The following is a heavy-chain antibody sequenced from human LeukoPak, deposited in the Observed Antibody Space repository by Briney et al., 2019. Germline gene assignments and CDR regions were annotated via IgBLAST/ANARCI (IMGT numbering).Heavy chain of an antibody. CDR1: GFTFSAYA. J-gene: IGHJ4*02. D-gene: IGHD3-10*01. CDR3: ARVGYYYGSGSYYSAGSEYRDY. CDR2: IGSDNKP. Sequence: GGSLRLSCEASGFTFSAYAMTWVRQAPGKGLEWVSSIGSDNKPHYSESVKGRFAISRDNSKSMLFLQLNSLRAEDTALYYCARVGYYYGSGSYYSAGSEYRDYWGQGTLVTVSS. V-gene: IGHV3-23*05.